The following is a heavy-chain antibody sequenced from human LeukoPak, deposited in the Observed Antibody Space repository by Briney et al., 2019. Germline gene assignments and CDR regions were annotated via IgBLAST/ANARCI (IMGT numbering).Heavy chain of an antibody. D-gene: IGHD3-22*01. V-gene: IGHV1-18*01. J-gene: IGHJ3*02. CDR3: ATANALYYYDSSGYSDAFDI. Sequence: ASVKVSCKASGYTFTSYGISWVRQAPGQGLEWMGWISAYNGNTNYAQKLQGRVTMTTDTSTSTAYMELRSLRSDDTAVYYCATANALYYYDSSGYSDAFDIWGQGTMVTVSS. CDR2: ISAYNGNT. CDR1: GYTFTSYG.